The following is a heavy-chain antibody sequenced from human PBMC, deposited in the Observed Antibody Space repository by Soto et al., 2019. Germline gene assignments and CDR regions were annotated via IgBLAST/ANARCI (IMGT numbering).Heavy chain of an antibody. V-gene: IGHV3-30-3*01. J-gene: IGHJ6*02. Sequence: QVQLVESGGGVVQPGRSLRLSCAASGFTFSSYAMHWVRQAPGKGLEWVAVISYDGSNKYYADSVKGRFTISRDNSKNTLYLQMNSLRAEDTAVYYCARGGDFWSGSPPSYYYGMDVWGQGTTVTVSS. D-gene: IGHD3-3*01. CDR1: GFTFSSYA. CDR2: ISYDGSNK. CDR3: ARGGDFWSGSPPSYYYGMDV.